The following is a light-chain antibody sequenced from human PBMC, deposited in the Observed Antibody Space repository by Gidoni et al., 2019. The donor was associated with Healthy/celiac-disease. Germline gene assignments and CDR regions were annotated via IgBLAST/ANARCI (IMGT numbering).Light chain of an antibody. V-gene: IGLV2-8*01. CDR2: EVS. Sequence: QSALTQPPSPSVSPGQSVTISCTGTSSDVGGYNYVSWYQQHPGKAPKLMFYEVSKRPSGFPDRFSGYKAGNTASLTVAGLQAEDEAEYYCSSYAGSNNFVVFGGGTKLTGL. J-gene: IGLJ2*01. CDR1: SSDVGGYNY. CDR3: SSYAGSNNFVV.